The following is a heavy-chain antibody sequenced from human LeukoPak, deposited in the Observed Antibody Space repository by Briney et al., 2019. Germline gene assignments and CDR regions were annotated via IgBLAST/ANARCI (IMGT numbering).Heavy chain of an antibody. J-gene: IGHJ4*02. CDR1: GGSISGSSYY. CDR2: IYYSGST. D-gene: IGHD6-19*01. V-gene: IGHV4-39*01. Sequence: SGTLSLTCTVSGGSISGSSYYWGWIGQAPGKGLEWIGSIYYSGSTYYHPSIISRATISVDASKNQFSLMLSSVTAADAAVYCCARRGSGWLRPVDYWGQGTLVSVSS. CDR3: ARRGSGWLRPVDY.